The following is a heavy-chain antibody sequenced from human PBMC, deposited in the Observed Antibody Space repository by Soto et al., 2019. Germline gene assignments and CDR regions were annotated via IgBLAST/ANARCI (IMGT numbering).Heavy chain of an antibody. V-gene: IGHV3-33*01. CDR1: GFTFSSYA. CDR2: IWFDGSNK. J-gene: IGHJ4*02. CDR3: ARGQLPAATTYFDF. D-gene: IGHD2-15*01. Sequence: QVHLVESGGGVVQPGGSLRLSCAASGFTFSSYAIHWVRQAPGKGLEWVAFIWFDGSNKYYADSVKGRFSISRDNSKNTLFLQMDSLRAEDTAVYYCARGQLPAATTYFDFWGQGTLVIVSS.